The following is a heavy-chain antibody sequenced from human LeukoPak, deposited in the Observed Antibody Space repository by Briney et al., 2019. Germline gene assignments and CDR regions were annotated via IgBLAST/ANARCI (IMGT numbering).Heavy chain of an antibody. CDR2: ITWDGGTT. CDR3: TKDRYCTTTSCPLDY. V-gene: IGHV3-43*01. J-gene: IGHJ4*02. D-gene: IGHD2-2*01. CDR1: GFTFDDYT. Sequence: PGGSLRLSCAASGFTFDDYTFHWVRQAPGKGLEWVSLITWDGGTTYYAESVKGRFTISRDNSKNSVYLQMNSLRTEDTALYYCTKDRYCTTTSCPLDYWGQGTLVTVSS.